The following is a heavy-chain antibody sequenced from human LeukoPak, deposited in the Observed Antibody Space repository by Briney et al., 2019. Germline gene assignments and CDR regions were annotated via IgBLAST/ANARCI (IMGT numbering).Heavy chain of an antibody. J-gene: IGHJ5*02. V-gene: IGHV4-34*01. CDR2: INHSGST. CDR3: ARTPASSSWYYNWFDP. Sequence: SGTLSLTCAVSGGSISSYYWSWIRQPPGKGLEWIGEINHSGSTNYNPSLKSRVTISVDTSKNQFSLKLSSVTAADTAVYYCARTPASSSWYYNWFDPWGQGTLVTVSS. D-gene: IGHD6-13*01. CDR1: GGSISSYY.